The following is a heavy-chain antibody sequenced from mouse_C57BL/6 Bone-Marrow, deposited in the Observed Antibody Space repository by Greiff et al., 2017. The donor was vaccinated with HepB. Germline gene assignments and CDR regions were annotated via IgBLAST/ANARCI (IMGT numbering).Heavy chain of an antibody. D-gene: IGHD2-5*01. J-gene: IGHJ3*01. V-gene: IGHV2-2*01. CDR2: IWSGGST. CDR3: ARYSNYGAY. CDR1: GFSLTSYG. Sequence: QVQLKESGPGLVQPSQSLSITCTVSGFSLTSYGVHWVRQSPGKGLEWLGVIWSGGSTDYNAAFISRLSISKDNSKSQVFFKMNSLQADDTAIYYCARYSNYGAYWGQGTLVTVSA.